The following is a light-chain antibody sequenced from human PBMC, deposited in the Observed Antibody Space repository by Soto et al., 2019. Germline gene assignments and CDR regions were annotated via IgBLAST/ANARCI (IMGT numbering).Light chain of an antibody. CDR1: SSDVGNYNY. CDR3: SSYTTSTTVV. CDR2: QVS. V-gene: IGLV2-14*01. Sequence: QSALTQPASVSGSPGQSITISCTGTSSDVGNYNYVSWYQQHPGKAPKLMIYQVSNRPSGVSNRFSGSKSGNTASLTISWLQAEDEADYYCSSYTTSTTVVFGGGTKLTVL. J-gene: IGLJ2*01.